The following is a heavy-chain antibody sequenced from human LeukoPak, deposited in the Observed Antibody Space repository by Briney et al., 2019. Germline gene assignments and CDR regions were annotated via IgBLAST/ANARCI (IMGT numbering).Heavy chain of an antibody. Sequence: ASVKVSSKASGYTFTTHGIAWVRHAPGQGLEWMGWISAHNGNTNYTQSLQGRVTMTTDTSTNTAYMQLRSLRSDDTAVYYCARDGYFDLWGRGTLVTVSS. CDR2: ISAHNGNT. V-gene: IGHV1-18*01. J-gene: IGHJ2*01. CDR3: ARDGYFDL. CDR1: GYTFTTHG.